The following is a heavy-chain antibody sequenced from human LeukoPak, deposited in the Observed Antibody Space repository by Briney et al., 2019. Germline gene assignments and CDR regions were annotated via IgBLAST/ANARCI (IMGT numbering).Heavy chain of an antibody. Sequence: MGWISAYNGNTNYAQKLQGRVTMTTDTSTSTAYMELRSLRSDDTAVYYCARDLSGWYDFYDYWGQGTLVTVSS. CDR3: ARDLSGWYDFYDY. CDR2: ISAYNGNT. V-gene: IGHV1-18*01. D-gene: IGHD6-19*01. J-gene: IGHJ4*02.